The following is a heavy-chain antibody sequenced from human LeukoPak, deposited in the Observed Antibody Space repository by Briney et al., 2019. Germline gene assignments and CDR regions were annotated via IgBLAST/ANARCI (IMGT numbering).Heavy chain of an antibody. CDR1: GFKFSTYW. CDR2: IYPGDSDT. V-gene: IGHV5-51*01. Sequence: GESLKISCKGSGFKFSTYWIGWVRQMPGKGLEWMGVIYPGDSDTRYGPSFQGQVTISADKSISTVYLHWSSLKASDTAMYYCARQRTLIAEADYWGQGTLVTVPS. CDR3: ARQRTLIAEADY. J-gene: IGHJ4*02. D-gene: IGHD6-13*01.